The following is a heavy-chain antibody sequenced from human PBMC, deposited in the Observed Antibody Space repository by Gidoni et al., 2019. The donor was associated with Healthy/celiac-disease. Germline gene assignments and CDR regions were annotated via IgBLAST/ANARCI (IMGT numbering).Heavy chain of an antibody. CDR1: GCPFRSYW. Sequence: EVQLVESGGGWVQPGGSLRLSCEASGCPFRSYWMSWVRQAPGKGLEWVDNIKQDGSEKYYVDSVKGRFTISRDNAKNSLYLQMNSLRAEDTAVYYCARYTGDIYYYMDVWGKGTTVTVSS. CDR3: ARYTGDIYYYMDV. CDR2: IKQDGSEK. D-gene: IGHD7-27*01. J-gene: IGHJ6*03. V-gene: IGHV3-7*03.